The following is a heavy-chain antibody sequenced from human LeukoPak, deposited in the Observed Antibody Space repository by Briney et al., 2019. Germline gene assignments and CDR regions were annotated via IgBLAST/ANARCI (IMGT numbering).Heavy chain of an antibody. J-gene: IGHJ4*02. D-gene: IGHD3-22*01. CDR2: ISSSSYI. CDR1: GFTFSSYA. Sequence: GGSLRLSCAASGFTFSSYAMNWVRQAPGKGLEWVSSISSSSYIYYADSVKGRFTISRDNAKNSLYLQMNSLRAEDTAVYYCARDETPLYYEDYWGQGTLVTVSS. CDR3: ARDETPLYYEDY. V-gene: IGHV3-21*01.